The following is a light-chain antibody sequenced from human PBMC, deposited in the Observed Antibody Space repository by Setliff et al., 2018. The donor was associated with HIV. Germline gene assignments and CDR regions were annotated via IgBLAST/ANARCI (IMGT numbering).Light chain of an antibody. CDR2: EVT. J-gene: IGLJ2*01. CDR1: SNDIGKYNL. V-gene: IGLV2-23*02. CDR3: CSYTGDVNYVL. Sequence: QSALAQPASASASPGQSITISCTGTSNDIGKYNLVSWYQQHPNRAPKLIIFEVTQRPSGVSNRFSGSKSGDTASLTISGLQAEDEADYFCCSYTGDVNYVLFGGGTKVTVL.